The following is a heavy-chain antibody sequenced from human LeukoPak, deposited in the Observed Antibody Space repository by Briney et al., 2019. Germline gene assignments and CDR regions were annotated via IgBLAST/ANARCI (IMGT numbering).Heavy chain of an antibody. J-gene: IGHJ4*02. V-gene: IGHV3-23*01. CDR2: ISNGGGST. D-gene: IGHD2-15*01. CDR1: GFTFSSYA. CDR3: VRGCSDTCYRFDY. Sequence: GGSLRLSCAVSGFTFSSYAMSWVRQAPGKGLEWVSVISNGGGSTYYADSVKGRFTISRDNSKNTLYLQMNSLRAEDTGIYYCVRGCSDTCYRFDYWGQGTLVTVSS.